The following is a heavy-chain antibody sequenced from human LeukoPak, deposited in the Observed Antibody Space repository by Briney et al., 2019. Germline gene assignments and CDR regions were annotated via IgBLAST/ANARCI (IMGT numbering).Heavy chain of an antibody. V-gene: IGHV3-23*01. CDR1: GFTFSSYA. D-gene: IGHD3-10*01. CDR3: AKQSGGSGTYYYY. J-gene: IGHJ4*02. Sequence: PGGSLRLSCAASGFTFSSYAMTWVRQAPGKGLEWVSAIGGSGGSTYYADSVKGRFTISRDNSKNTLYLQMNSLRAEVTAVYYCAKQSGGSGTYYYYWGQGTLVTVSS. CDR2: IGGSGGST.